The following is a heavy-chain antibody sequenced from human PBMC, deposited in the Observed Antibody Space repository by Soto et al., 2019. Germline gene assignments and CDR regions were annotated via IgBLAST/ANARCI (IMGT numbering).Heavy chain of an antibody. J-gene: IGHJ6*02. CDR2: IVVGSGNT. V-gene: IGHV1-58*02. Sequence: GASVKVSCKASGFTFTSSAMQWVRQARGQRLEWIGWIVVGSGNTNYAQKFQERVTITRDMSTSTAYMELSSLRSEDTAVYYCAAIISIVGAHQENYYGMDVWGQGTTVTVSS. CDR1: GFTFTSSA. D-gene: IGHD1-26*01. CDR3: AAIISIVGAHQENYYGMDV.